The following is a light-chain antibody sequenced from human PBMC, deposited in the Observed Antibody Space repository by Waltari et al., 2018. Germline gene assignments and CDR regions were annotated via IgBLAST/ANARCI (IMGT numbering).Light chain of an antibody. CDR2: EVN. CDR1: SRAVGAYDH. CDR3: SSHAGSYTPCV. V-gene: IGLV2-8*01. J-gene: IGLJ1*01. Sequence: QSALTQPPSASGSAGQSVTISCPGTSRAVGAYDHVSWYHQHPGNAPKLIIYEVNQPPSGVPDRFAGSKSGNTASLTVSGLQADDEATYYCSSHAGSYTPCVFGTGTKVAVI.